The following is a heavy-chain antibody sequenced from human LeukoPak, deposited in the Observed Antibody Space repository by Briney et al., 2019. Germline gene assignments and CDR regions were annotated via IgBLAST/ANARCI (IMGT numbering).Heavy chain of an antibody. CDR1: GFTFSSYS. CDR2: ISSSSSTI. Sequence: GGSLRLSCAASGFTFSSYSMNWVRQAPGKGLEWVSYISSSSSTIYYADSVKGRFTISRDNAKNSLYLQMNSLRAEDTAVYYCARDPGGIAVAGDYWGQGTLVTVSS. J-gene: IGHJ4*02. V-gene: IGHV3-48*01. CDR3: ARDPGGIAVAGDY. D-gene: IGHD6-19*01.